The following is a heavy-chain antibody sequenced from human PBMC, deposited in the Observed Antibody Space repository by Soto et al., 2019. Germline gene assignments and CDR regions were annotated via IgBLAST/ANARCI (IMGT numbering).Heavy chain of an antibody. CDR1: GFPFSDYY. CDR3: ARPSSFFDSYYFAY. J-gene: IGHJ4*02. Sequence: PGGSLSLSCAASGFPFSDYYMSWIRQAPGKGLEWVSYISSSSSYTNYADSVKGRFTISRDNAKNSLYLQMNSLRAEDSAVYYCARPSSFFDSYYFAYWGQGTPVTVSS. CDR2: ISSSSSYT. D-gene: IGHD3-9*01. V-gene: IGHV3-11*03.